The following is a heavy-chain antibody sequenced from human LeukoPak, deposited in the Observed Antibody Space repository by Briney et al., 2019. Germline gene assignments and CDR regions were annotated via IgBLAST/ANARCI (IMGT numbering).Heavy chain of an antibody. V-gene: IGHV1-2*02. CDR2: INPNSGGT. CDR1: GYTFTGYY. CDR3: ARELVVPAANYYGMDV. D-gene: IGHD2-2*01. Sequence: ASVKVSCKASGYTFTGYYMHWVRQAPGQGLEWMGWINPNSGGTNYAQKFQGRVTMTRDTSISTAYIELSRLRSDDTAVYYCARELVVPAANYYGMDVWGQGTTVTVSS. J-gene: IGHJ6*02.